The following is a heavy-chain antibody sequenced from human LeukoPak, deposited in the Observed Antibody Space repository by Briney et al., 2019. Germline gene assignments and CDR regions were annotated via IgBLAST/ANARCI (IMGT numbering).Heavy chain of an antibody. Sequence: PGGSLRLSCAASGFTFSSYSMNWVRQAPGKGLEWVSYISSSSSTIYYADSVKGRFTISRDNAKNSLYLQMNSLRDEDTAVYYCARDALYSSGWFPPQGHDAFDIWGQGTMVTVSS. CDR3: ARDALYSSGWFPPQGHDAFDI. CDR2: ISSSSSTI. CDR1: GFTFSSYS. D-gene: IGHD6-19*01. J-gene: IGHJ3*02. V-gene: IGHV3-48*02.